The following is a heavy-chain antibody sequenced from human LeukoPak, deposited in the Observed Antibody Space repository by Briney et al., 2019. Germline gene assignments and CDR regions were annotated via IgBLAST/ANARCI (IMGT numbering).Heavy chain of an antibody. D-gene: IGHD3-16*02. Sequence: PGGSLRLSSAASGFTFSSYGMHWVRQAPGKGLEWVAVIWYDGSNKYYADSVKGRFTISRDNSKNTLYLQMNSLRAEDTAVYYCARDSYDYVWGSYRYTNYFDYWGQGTLVTVSS. V-gene: IGHV3-33*01. CDR3: ARDSYDYVWGSYRYTNYFDY. J-gene: IGHJ4*02. CDR1: GFTFSSYG. CDR2: IWYDGSNK.